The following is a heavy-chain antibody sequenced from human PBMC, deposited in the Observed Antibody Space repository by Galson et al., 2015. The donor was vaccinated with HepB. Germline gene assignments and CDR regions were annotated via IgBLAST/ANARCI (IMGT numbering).Heavy chain of an antibody. V-gene: IGHV1-3*01. J-gene: IGHJ4*02. Sequence: SVKVSCKASGYTFTSYAMHWVRQAPGQRLEWMGWINAGNGNTKYSQKFQGRVTITRDTSACTAYMELSSLRSEDTAVYYCAREGASYFDWLSLPDYYFDYWGQGTLVTVSS. D-gene: IGHD3-9*01. CDR1: GYTFTSYA. CDR2: INAGNGNT. CDR3: AREGASYFDWLSLPDYYFDY.